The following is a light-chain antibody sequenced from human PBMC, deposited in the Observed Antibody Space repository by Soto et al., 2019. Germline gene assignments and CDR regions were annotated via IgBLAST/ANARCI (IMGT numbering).Light chain of an antibody. J-gene: IGKJ5*01. CDR1: QSVSNNY. Sequence: SPATLSLKTGERATLSCGASQSVSNNYLAWYQQKPGQAPRLLIYGASNRATGIPDRFSGSGSGTDFTLTIRRMEPEDVSMYYCQEYGILPITFG. CDR3: QEYGILPIT. V-gene: IGKV3-20*01. CDR2: GAS.